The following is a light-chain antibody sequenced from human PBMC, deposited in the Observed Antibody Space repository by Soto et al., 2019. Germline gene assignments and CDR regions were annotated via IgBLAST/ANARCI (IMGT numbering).Light chain of an antibody. CDR2: DSS. J-gene: IGKJ2*01. CDR1: QSISRY. CDR3: QQRSNGPAFT. Sequence: EIVLTQSPATLSMSPGERGTLSCRASQSISRYLACYQQKPGQAPRLLIYDSSNRATGIPGRFSGSGSGTDFTLTISSLEPEDFAVYYCQQRSNGPAFTFGQGTKLEIK. V-gene: IGKV3-11*01.